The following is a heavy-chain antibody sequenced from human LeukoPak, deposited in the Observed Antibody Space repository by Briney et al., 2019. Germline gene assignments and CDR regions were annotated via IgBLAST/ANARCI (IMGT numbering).Heavy chain of an antibody. J-gene: IGHJ4*02. D-gene: IGHD4-17*01. Sequence: ASVKVSCKASGYTFTSYGISWVRQAPGQGLEWMGWISAYNGNTNYAQKLQGRVTMTTDTSTSTAYMELRSLRSDVTAVYYCARVPDGDYLLDYWGQGTLVTVSS. CDR3: ARVPDGDYLLDY. CDR1: GYTFTSYG. V-gene: IGHV1-18*01. CDR2: ISAYNGNT.